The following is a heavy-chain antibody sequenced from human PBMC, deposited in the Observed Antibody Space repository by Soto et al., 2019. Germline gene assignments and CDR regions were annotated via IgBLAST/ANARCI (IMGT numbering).Heavy chain of an antibody. CDR1: GFTFSSYG. J-gene: IGHJ4*02. D-gene: IGHD6-19*01. V-gene: IGHV3-30*18. CDR3: AKESSSGWVDY. Sequence: QVQLVESGGGVVQPGRSLRLSCAASGFTFSSYGMHWVRQAPGKGLEWVAVISYDGSNKYYADSVKGRFTISRDNSKNTLKLQMNSLRAEDTAVYYCAKESSSGWVDYWGQGTLVTVSS. CDR2: ISYDGSNK.